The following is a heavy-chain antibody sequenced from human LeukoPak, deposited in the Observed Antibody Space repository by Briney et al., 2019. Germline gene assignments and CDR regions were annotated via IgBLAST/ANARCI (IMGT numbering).Heavy chain of an antibody. J-gene: IGHJ4*02. CDR3: ARPPGFSTSFWD. CDR1: GGSISGTSYY. V-gene: IGHV4-39*01. D-gene: IGHD2-2*01. Sequence: SETLSLTCTVSGGSISGTSYYWGWIRQPPGKGPGWIGSIHYSGRTYYKPSLKSRVTISVDTSKNQFSLKLTSVTSADTAVYYCARPPGFSTSFWDWGQGTLVTVSS. CDR2: IHYSGRT.